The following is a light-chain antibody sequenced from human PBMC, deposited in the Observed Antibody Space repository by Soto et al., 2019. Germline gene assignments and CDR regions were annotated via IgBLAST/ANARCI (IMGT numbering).Light chain of an antibody. CDR2: DAS. CDR1: QSISTY. V-gene: IGKV3-11*01. Sequence: EIVLTQSPATLSLSPGERATLSCRASQSISTYLAWYQQKLGQAPRLLIFDASRRATGIPARFSGSGSGTDFTLTNSSLEPEEFAVYYCQDRSHWPPPFGGGTKVEIK. J-gene: IGKJ4*01. CDR3: QDRSHWPPP.